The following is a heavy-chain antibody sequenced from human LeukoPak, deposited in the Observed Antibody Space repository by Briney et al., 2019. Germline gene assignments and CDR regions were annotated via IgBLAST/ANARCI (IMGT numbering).Heavy chain of an antibody. V-gene: IGHV1-2*02. J-gene: IGHJ4*02. CDR3: ARSNYYDSSGYSNSLDY. Sequence: ASVKVSCKASGYTFTGYYMHWVRQASGQGLEWMGWINPNSGGTNYAQKFQGRVTMTRDTSISTAYMELSRLRSDDTAVYYCARSNYYDSSGYSNSLDYWGQGTLVTVSS. CDR1: GYTFTGYY. D-gene: IGHD3-22*01. CDR2: INPNSGGT.